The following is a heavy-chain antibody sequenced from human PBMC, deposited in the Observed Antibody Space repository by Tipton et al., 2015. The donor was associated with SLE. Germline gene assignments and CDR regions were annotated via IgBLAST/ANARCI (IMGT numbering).Heavy chain of an antibody. Sequence: SGFTFTSSGMHWVRQAPGKGLEWVAFIRYDGDIKYYADSLKGRFTISRDNAKNSVYLHMNSLRAEDAGVYYCTRGASSSWYDLYYFDYWGQGTLVAGSS. CDR1: GFTFTSSG. D-gene: IGHD6-13*01. CDR3: TRGASSSWYDLYYFDY. CDR2: IRYDGDIK. V-gene: IGHV3-30*02. J-gene: IGHJ4*02.